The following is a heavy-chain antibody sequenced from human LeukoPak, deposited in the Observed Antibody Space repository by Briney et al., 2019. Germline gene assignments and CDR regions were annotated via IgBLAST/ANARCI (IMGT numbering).Heavy chain of an antibody. CDR2: INPNNGVT. D-gene: IGHD4-17*01. J-gene: IGHJ4*02. V-gene: IGHV1-2*02. CDR3: VRIYYGPDY. CDR1: GYIFTAHY. Sequence: ASVKVSCKASGYIFTAHYIHWVRQAPGQGLEWMGWINPNNGVTNYAQKFQGRVTMTRDTSITTAYMELSSLRSGDTAVYYCVRIYYGPDYWGQGILVTVSS.